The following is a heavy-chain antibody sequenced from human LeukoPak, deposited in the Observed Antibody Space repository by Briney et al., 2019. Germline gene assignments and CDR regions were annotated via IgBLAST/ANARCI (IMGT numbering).Heavy chain of an antibody. CDR1: GFSVSSNY. J-gene: IGHJ4*02. Sequence: GGSLRLSCAASGFSVSSNYMSWVRQAPGKGLEWVGRIRSKANTYTTEYAASVKGRFTISRDDSKNSLYLQMNSLKTEDTAVYYCARGSGSYSHLDYWGQGTLVTVSS. D-gene: IGHD1-26*01. CDR2: IRSKANTYTT. CDR3: ARGSGSYSHLDY. V-gene: IGHV3-72*01.